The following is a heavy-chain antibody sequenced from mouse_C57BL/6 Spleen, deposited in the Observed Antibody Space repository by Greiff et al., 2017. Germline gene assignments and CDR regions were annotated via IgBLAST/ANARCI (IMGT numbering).Heavy chain of an antibody. CDR2: IGPEDGET. V-gene: IGHV14-2*01. D-gene: IGHD1-1*01. CDR3: ARSSTTVVATCDFGY. J-gene: IGHJ2*01. CDR1: GFNIKDYD. Sequence: VQLQQSGAELVKPGASVKLSCTASGFNIKDYDMHWVKQRTEQGLEWIGWIGPEDGETKYAPKFQGKVTITADTTSNTEYLQLSSLTSEDTAVDYSARSSTTVVATCDFGYWGQGTTLSVSS.